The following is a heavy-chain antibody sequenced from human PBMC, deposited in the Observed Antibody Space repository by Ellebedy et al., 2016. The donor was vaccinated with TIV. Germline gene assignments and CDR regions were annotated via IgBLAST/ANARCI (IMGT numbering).Heavy chain of an antibody. CDR2: ISGSGSYT. CDR1: GFTFSDYY. Sequence: GESLKISXAASGFTFSDYYMTWIRQAPGKGLEWVSYISGSGSYTKYADSVKGRFTISRDNAKNSLYLQMNSLRVEDTAVYYCAKTETGSPDYWGQGTTVTVSS. CDR3: AKTETGSPDY. J-gene: IGHJ4*03. D-gene: IGHD3-9*01. V-gene: IGHV3-11*03.